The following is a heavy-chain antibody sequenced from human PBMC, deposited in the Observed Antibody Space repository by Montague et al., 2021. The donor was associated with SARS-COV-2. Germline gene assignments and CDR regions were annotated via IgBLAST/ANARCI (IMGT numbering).Heavy chain of an antibody. CDR2: IYYRGST. CDR1: GGTSTSYY. D-gene: IGHD3-9*01. J-gene: IGHJ3*01. Sequence: SETLSLTCTVSGGTSTSYYWTWIRQPPGKGLEWVGRIYYRGSTNYNPSLKSRVTISVDTSKNQFYLKLSSVTAADTAVYYCARTGLAAYDILTGYTVNAFDLWGQGTMVTVSS. V-gene: IGHV4-59*01. CDR3: ARTGLAAYDILTGYTVNAFDL.